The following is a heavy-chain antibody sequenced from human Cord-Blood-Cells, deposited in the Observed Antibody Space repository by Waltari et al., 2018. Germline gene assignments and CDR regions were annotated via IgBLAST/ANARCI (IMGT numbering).Heavy chain of an antibody. D-gene: IGHD1-1*01. J-gene: IGHJ3*02. Sequence: QVQLVESGGGVVQPGRSLRLSCADSGFTFSRSDMHWVRRAPGKGLEWVAVISYDGSNKYYADSVKGRFTISRDNSKNTLYLQMNSLRAEDTAVYYCAKATGTFPSDAFDIWGQGTMVTVSS. V-gene: IGHV3-30*18. CDR3: AKATGTFPSDAFDI. CDR1: GFTFSRSD. CDR2: ISYDGSNK.